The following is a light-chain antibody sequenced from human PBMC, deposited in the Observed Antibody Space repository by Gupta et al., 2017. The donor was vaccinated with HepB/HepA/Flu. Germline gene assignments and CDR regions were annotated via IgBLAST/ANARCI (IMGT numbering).Light chain of an antibody. CDR1: SSDIGAYNY. J-gene: IGLJ3*02. CDR3: CSYTSSSTLV. V-gene: IGLV2-14*03. Sequence: QSALTQAASVSGSPGQSITISCTGTSSDIGAYNYVSWYQQHPDKAPKLVIYDVSSRPSGVSNRFSGSKSGNTASLIISGLQAEDEADYYCCSYTSSSTLVFGGGTKLTVL. CDR2: DVS.